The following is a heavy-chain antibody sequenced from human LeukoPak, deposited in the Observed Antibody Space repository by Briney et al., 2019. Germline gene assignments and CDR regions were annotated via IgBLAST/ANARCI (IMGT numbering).Heavy chain of an antibody. CDR1: GFTFSSYG. CDR2: ISGSGGST. Sequence: GGSLRLSCAASGFTFSSYGMSWVRQAPGKGLEWVSAISGSGGSTYYADSVKGRFTISRDNSKNTLYLQMNGLRAEDTAVYYCAKEMGYGDYSYFDYWGQGTLVTVSS. CDR3: AKEMGYGDYSYFDY. D-gene: IGHD4-17*01. V-gene: IGHV3-23*01. J-gene: IGHJ4*02.